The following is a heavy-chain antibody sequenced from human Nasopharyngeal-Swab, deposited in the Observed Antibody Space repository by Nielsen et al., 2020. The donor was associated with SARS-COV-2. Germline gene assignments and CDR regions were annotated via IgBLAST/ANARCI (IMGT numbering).Heavy chain of an antibody. CDR3: ARGGTTVRYYYMDV. J-gene: IGHJ6*03. CDR2: IYSGGST. Sequence: GESLKISCAASGFTFSNYWMCWVRQAPGKGLEWVSVIYSGGSTYYADSVKGRFTISRHNSKNTLYLQMNSLRAEDTAVYYCARGGTTVRYYYMDVWGKGTTVTVSS. V-gene: IGHV3-53*04. D-gene: IGHD4-11*01. CDR1: GFTFSNYW.